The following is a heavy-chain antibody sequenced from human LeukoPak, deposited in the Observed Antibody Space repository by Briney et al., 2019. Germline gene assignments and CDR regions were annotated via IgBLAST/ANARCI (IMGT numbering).Heavy chain of an antibody. J-gene: IGHJ4*02. V-gene: IGHV3-21*01. CDR3: ARSITIFGVVISHYYFDY. CDR2: ISSSSSYI. Sequence: PGGSLRLSCAASGFTFSSYSMNWVRQAPGKGLEWVSSISSSSSYIYYADSVKGRFTISRDNAKNSLYLQMNSLRAEDTAVYYCARSITIFGVVISHYYFDYWGQGTLVTASS. CDR1: GFTFSSYS. D-gene: IGHD3-3*01.